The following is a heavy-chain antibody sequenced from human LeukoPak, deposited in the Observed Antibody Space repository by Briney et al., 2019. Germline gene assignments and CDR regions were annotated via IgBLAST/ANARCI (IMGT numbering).Heavy chain of an antibody. V-gene: IGHV4-61*02. Sequence: SETLSLTCTVSGGSISSGSYYWSWIRQPAGKGLEWIGRIYTSGSTNYNPSLKRRVTISVDTSKNQFSLKLSSVTAADTAVYYCARAFYYGSGSSNWFDPWGQGTLVTVSS. CDR3: ARAFYYGSGSSNWFDP. D-gene: IGHD3-10*01. CDR1: GGSISSGSYY. CDR2: IYTSGST. J-gene: IGHJ5*02.